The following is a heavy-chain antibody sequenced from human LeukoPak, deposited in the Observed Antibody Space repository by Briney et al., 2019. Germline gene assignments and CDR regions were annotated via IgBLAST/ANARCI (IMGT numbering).Heavy chain of an antibody. CDR1: GGSITSSSYY. V-gene: IGHV4-39*01. J-gene: IGHJ4*02. D-gene: IGHD4-11*01. CDR3: ATVIGRGYFDY. Sequence: PSETLSLTCTVSGGSITSSSYYWGWIRQPPGKGLEWIGSIYYSGSTYYNPSLKSRVTISVDTSKNQFSLKLSSVTAADTAVYYCATVIGRGYFDYWGQGTLVTVSS. CDR2: IYYSGST.